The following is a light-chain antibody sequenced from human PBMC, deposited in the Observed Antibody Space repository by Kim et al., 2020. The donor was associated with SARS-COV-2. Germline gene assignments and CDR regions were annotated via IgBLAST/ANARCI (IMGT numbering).Light chain of an antibody. CDR1: SGSIASNY. Sequence: FMLTQPHSVSESPGKTVTISCPRSSGSIASNYVQWYQQRPGSAPTTVIYEDNQRPSGVPDRFSGSIDSSSNSASLTISGLKTEDEADYYCQSYDSSNVVFGGGTQLTVL. CDR3: QSYDSSNVV. J-gene: IGLJ2*01. CDR2: EDN. V-gene: IGLV6-57*04.